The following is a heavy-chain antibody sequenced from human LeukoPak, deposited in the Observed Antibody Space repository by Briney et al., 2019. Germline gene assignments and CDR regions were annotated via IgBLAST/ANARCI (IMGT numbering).Heavy chain of an antibody. Sequence: GGSLRLSCAASGFIFSSYSMNWVRQAPGKGLEWVSVIYSGGSTYYADSVKGRFTISRDNSKNTLYLQMNSLRAEDTAVYYCARTYDFWSASQYYFDSWGQGTLVAVSS. J-gene: IGHJ4*02. CDR3: ARTYDFWSASQYYFDS. CDR1: GFIFSSYS. V-gene: IGHV3-66*02. D-gene: IGHD3-3*01. CDR2: IYSGGST.